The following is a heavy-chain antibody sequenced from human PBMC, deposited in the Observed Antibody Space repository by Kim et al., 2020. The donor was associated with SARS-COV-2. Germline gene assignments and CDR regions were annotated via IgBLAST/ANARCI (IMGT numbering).Heavy chain of an antibody. Sequence: TKYYEDPGQGRFNISREKAKNSLYLQMNSLRDEETAVYYCARVRGGANDYWGQGTLVTVSS. V-gene: IGHV3-11*04. J-gene: IGHJ4*02. CDR2: TK. D-gene: IGHD3-16*01. CDR3: ARVRGGANDY.